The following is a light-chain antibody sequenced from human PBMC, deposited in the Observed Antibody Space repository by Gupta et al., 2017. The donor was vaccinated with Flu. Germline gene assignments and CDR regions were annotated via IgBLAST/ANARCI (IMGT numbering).Light chain of an antibody. CDR3: QAWDSTTGV. CDR2: KDT. J-gene: IGLJ1*01. Sequence: SPGQTASITCSGDNLGDKYASWYQQKPGQSLVLVIYKDTKRPAGIPERFSGSNSGNTATLTISGTQAMDEADYYCQAWDSTTGVFGTGTKVTVL. CDR1: NLGDKY. V-gene: IGLV3-1*01.